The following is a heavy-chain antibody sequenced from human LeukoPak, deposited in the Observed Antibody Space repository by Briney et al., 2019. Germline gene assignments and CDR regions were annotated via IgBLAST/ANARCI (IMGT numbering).Heavy chain of an antibody. CDR1: GFTFNSYA. CDR3: ARIEFGDSDNSFHYYMDV. J-gene: IGHJ6*03. CDR2: VFFSGTT. Sequence: GTLRLSCAASGFTFNSYAMSWVRQPPGKGLEWIGSVFFSGTTYYRPSLKSRVTMSVDTSKNQFSLRLTSATAADTAVYYCARIEFGDSDNSFHYYMDVWGNGTTVTVSS. V-gene: IGHV4-4*07. D-gene: IGHD3-10*01.